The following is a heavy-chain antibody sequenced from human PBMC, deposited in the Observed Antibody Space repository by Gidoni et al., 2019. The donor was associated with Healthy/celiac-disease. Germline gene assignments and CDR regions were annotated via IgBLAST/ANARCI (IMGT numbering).Heavy chain of an antibody. Sequence: EVQLVESGGGLVQPGGSLRLSCAASGFTFSSYEMNWVRQAPGKGLEWVSYISSSGSTIYYADSVKGRFTISRDNAKNSLYLQMNSLRAEDTAVYYCARVYDSSGWGWSNYYYGMDVWGQGTTVTVSS. CDR1: GFTFSSYE. V-gene: IGHV3-48*03. CDR2: ISSSGSTI. D-gene: IGHD3-22*01. J-gene: IGHJ6*02. CDR3: ARVYDSSGWGWSNYYYGMDV.